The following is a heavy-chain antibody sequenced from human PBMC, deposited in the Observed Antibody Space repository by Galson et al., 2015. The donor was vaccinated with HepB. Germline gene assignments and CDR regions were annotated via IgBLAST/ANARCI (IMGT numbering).Heavy chain of an antibody. J-gene: IGHJ5*02. V-gene: IGHV3-23*01. D-gene: IGHD4-17*01. Sequence: SLRLSCAASGFTLSRYAMSWVRQAPGKGLEWVSGISANGGSRFYAESVKGRFTISRDNSKNTLSFQMNSLRAEDTAVYYCAKGYGLFDLWGQGTLVTVSS. CDR2: ISANGGSR. CDR1: GFTLSRYA. CDR3: AKGYGLFDL.